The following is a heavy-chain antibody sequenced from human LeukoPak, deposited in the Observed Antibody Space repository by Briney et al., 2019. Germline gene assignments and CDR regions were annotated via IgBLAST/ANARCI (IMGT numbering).Heavy chain of an antibody. D-gene: IGHD4-17*01. CDR1: GGSISSGGYS. V-gene: IGHV4-30-2*01. CDR3: ARAESPLDYDFDY. Sequence: SQTLSLTCAVSGGSISSGGYSWSWIRQPPGKGLEWIGYIYHSGSTYYNPSLKSRVTISVDRSKNQFSLKLSSVTAADTAVYYCARAESPLDYDFDYWGQGTLVTVSS. CDR2: IYHSGST. J-gene: IGHJ4*02.